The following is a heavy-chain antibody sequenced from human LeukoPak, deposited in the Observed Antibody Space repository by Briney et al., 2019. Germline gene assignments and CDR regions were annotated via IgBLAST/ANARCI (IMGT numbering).Heavy chain of an antibody. D-gene: IGHD2-21*02. CDR2: INSDGSST. Sequence: GGSLRLSCAASGFTFSSYWMHWVRQAPGKRLVWVSRINSDGSSTSYADSVKGRFTISRDNAKNTLYLQMNSLRAEDTAVYYCAKFIVVVTAGSDYWGQGTLVTVSS. V-gene: IGHV3-74*01. J-gene: IGHJ4*02. CDR3: AKFIVVVTAGSDY. CDR1: GFTFSSYW.